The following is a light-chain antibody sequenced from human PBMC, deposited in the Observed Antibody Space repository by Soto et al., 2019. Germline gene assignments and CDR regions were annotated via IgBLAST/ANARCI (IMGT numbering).Light chain of an antibody. CDR2: GAS. CDR3: QQYGSSPRT. Sequence: IALTQSPATLSLSPGERATLSCRASQRVSSSYLAWYQKKPGQAPRLLIYGASSRATGIPDRFSGSGSGTDFTLTISRLQPEDFGVYYCQQYGSSPRTFGQGTKVDIK. CDR1: QRVSSSY. J-gene: IGKJ1*01. V-gene: IGKV3-20*01.